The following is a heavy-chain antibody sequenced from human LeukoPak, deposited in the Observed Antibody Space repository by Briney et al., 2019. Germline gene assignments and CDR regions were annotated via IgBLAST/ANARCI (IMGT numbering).Heavy chain of an antibody. CDR1: GFTFGDYA. CDR3: TREYYDFWSDPCMDV. CDR2: IRSKAYGGTT. D-gene: IGHD3-3*01. V-gene: IGHV3-49*03. Sequence: GGSLRLSCTASGFTFGDYAMSWFRQAPGKGLEWVGFIRSKAYGGTTEYAASVKGRFTISRDDSKSIAYLQMNSLKTEDTAVYYCTREYYDFWSDPCMDVWGQGTTVTVSS. J-gene: IGHJ6*02.